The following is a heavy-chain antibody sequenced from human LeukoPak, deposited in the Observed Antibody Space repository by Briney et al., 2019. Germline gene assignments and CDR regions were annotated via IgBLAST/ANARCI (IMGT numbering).Heavy chain of an antibody. CDR1: GFTFSNYW. Sequence: GGSLRLSCAASGFTFSNYWMTWVRQAPGKGLEWVASIKQDGSEKYYVDSVKGRFTFSRDNAKNSLYLQMDSLRAEDTVVYFCARGNLGLDYWGQGTLVTVSS. CDR3: ARGNLGLDY. V-gene: IGHV3-7*01. J-gene: IGHJ4*02. CDR2: IKQDGSEK.